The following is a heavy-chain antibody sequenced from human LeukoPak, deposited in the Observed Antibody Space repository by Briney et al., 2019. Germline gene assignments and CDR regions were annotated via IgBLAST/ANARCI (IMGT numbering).Heavy chain of an antibody. J-gene: IGHJ4*02. CDR2: ISGSGGST. CDR1: GFTFSSYA. CDR3: AKAGIPGDY. D-gene: IGHD2-21*01. Sequence: GGSLTLSCAASGFTFSSYAMSWVRQAPGKGLEWVSAISGSGGSTYYADSVKGRFTISRDNSKNTLYLQMSSLRAEVTAVYYCAKAGIPGDYWGQGTLVTVSP. V-gene: IGHV3-23*01.